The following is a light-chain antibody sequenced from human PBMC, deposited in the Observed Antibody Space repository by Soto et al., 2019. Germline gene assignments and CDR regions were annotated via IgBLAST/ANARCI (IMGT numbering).Light chain of an antibody. V-gene: IGKV3-20*01. CDR1: ESVSDSQ. Sequence: EIVLTQSPGTLSLSPGERATLSCRTSESVSDSQLAWYQQKPGQAPRLLIYAVSTRATGLADRFSGSGSGTDFTLTISRLEPEDFAVYYCQQYGSSPLTFGGGTKVDIK. CDR2: AVS. CDR3: QQYGSSPLT. J-gene: IGKJ4*01.